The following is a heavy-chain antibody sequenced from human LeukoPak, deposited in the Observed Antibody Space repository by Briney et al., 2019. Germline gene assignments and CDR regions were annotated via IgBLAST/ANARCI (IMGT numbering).Heavy chain of an antibody. CDR2: ISAYNGNT. CDR1: GYTFTGYH. J-gene: IGHJ5*02. V-gene: IGHV1-18*04. D-gene: IGHD1-26*01. Sequence: ASVKVSCKASGYTFTGYHMHWVRQAPGQGLEWMGWISAYNGNTNYAQKLQGRVTMTTDTSTSAAYMELRSLRSDDTAVYYCARSVGATDWFDPWGQGTLVTVSS. CDR3: ARSVGATDWFDP.